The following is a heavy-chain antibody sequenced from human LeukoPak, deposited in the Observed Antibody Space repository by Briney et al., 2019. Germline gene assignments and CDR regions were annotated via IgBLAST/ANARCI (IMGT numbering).Heavy chain of an antibody. CDR1: GFTFSSYE. J-gene: IGHJ4*02. V-gene: IGHV3-48*03. Sequence: GGSLSLSCAASGFTFSSYEMNWVRQAPGKGLEWVSYISSSGSTIYYADSVKGRFAISRDNSKNTLFLQMNSLRAEDTAVYYCAKGGIVHPFDYWGQGTLVTVSS. CDR3: AKGGIVHPFDY. D-gene: IGHD1-26*01. CDR2: ISSSGSTI.